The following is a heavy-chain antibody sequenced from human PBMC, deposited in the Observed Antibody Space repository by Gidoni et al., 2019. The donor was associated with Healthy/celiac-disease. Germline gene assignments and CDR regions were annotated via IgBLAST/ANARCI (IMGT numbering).Heavy chain of an antibody. Sequence: QLQLQESGSGLVKPSQTLSLTCAGSGGPISSGGYSWSWMRGPTGKGLEWIGYIYHGGGTYYNPSLKSRVTISVYRSKNQFSLKLSSVTAADTAVYYCARVKRSRVVPAAVEFAGDYYYYYMDVWGKGTTVTVSS. CDR3: ARVKRSRVVPAAVEFAGDYYYYYMDV. CDR1: GGPISSGGYS. CDR2: IYHGGGT. V-gene: IGHV4-30-2*01. D-gene: IGHD2-2*01. J-gene: IGHJ6*03.